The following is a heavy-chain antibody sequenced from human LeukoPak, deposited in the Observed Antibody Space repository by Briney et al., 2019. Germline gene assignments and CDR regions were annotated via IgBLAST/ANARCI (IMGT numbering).Heavy chain of an antibody. J-gene: IGHJ3*02. Sequence: GGSLRLSCAASGFTFSDYYMSWIRQAPGKGLEWVSYISSSGSTIYYADSVKGRFTISRDNAKNSLYLQMNSLRAEDTAVYYCARDTAVAGYLTDAFDIWGQGTMVTVSS. D-gene: IGHD6-19*01. CDR3: ARDTAVAGYLTDAFDI. CDR2: ISSSGSTI. V-gene: IGHV3-11*01. CDR1: GFTFSDYY.